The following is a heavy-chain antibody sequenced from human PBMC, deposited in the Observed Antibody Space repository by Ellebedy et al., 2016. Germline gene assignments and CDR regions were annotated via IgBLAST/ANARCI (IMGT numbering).Heavy chain of an antibody. D-gene: IGHD6-19*01. CDR3: ARGSGLGRY. Sequence: SETLSPTXAVYGGSFSGYYWNWIRQRPGKGLEWIGEINHSGSTNYNPSLKSRVTISVDTSKNQFSLKLSSVTAADTAVYYCARGSGLGRYWGQGTLVTVSS. J-gene: IGHJ4*02. CDR2: INHSGST. V-gene: IGHV4-34*01. CDR1: GGSFSGYY.